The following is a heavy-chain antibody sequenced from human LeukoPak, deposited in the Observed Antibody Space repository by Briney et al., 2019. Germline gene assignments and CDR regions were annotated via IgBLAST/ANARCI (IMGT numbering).Heavy chain of an antibody. J-gene: IGHJ4*02. D-gene: IGHD3-22*01. V-gene: IGHV1-18*01. CDR3: ARHYDSSGSTFDS. CDR2: ISAYNGNT. Sequence: ASVKVSCKASGYTFTSYGIGWVRQAPGHGLAWMGWISAYNGNTNYAQKLQGRVTMTTDTSTSTAYMELRSLRSDDTAVYYCARHYDSSGSTFDSWGQGTLVTVSS. CDR1: GYTFTSYG.